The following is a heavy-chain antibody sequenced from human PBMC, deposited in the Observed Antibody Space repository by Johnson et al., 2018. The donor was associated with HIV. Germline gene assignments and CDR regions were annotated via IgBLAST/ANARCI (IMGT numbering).Heavy chain of an antibody. J-gene: IGHJ3*02. CDR2: ISYDGSNK. V-gene: IGHV3-30*04. Sequence: QVQLVESGGGVVQPGRSLRLSCAASGFTFSSYAMHWVRQAPGKGLEWVAVISYDGSNKYYRDSVKGRFTISRDNSKNILYLQMNTLRAEDTAVYYCARGRYGRMTTVAAAAFDIWGQGTMVTVSS. CDR3: ARGRYGRMTTVAAAAFDI. CDR1: GFTFSSYA. D-gene: IGHD4-23*01.